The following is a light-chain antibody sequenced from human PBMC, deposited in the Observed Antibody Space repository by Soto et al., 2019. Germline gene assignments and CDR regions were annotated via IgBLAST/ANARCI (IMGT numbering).Light chain of an antibody. Sequence: DIQMTQSPSTLSASVGDSVTITCRASQSIIMWLAWYQQRPGKAPKLLIYDASSLEGGVPSRFSGSGSVTEFTLTISNLQPDDFATYYCQQYSRYSWTFGQGTKVEIK. V-gene: IGKV1-5*01. J-gene: IGKJ1*01. CDR3: QQYSRYSWT. CDR2: DAS. CDR1: QSIIMW.